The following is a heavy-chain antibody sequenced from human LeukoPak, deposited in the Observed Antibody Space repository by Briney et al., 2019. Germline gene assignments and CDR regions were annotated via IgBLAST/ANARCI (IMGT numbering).Heavy chain of an antibody. V-gene: IGHV3-21*01. Sequence: AGGSLRLSCAASGFTFSSYSMNWVRQAPGKELEWVSCISSSSYIYYAESVKGRFTISRDNAINSLYLQMISLRAEDTAVYYCARDAGPVLYFYYYYGMDVWGQGTTVTVSS. J-gene: IGHJ6*02. CDR3: ARDAGPVLYFYYYYGMDV. D-gene: IGHD2-8*01. CDR2: ISSSSYI. CDR1: GFTFSSYS.